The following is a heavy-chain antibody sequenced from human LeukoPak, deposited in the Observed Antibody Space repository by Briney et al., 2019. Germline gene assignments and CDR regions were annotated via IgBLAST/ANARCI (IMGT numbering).Heavy chain of an antibody. D-gene: IGHD2-2*01. CDR2: MNPNSGNT. Sequence: ASVKVSCKASGYTFTSYDMNWVRQATGQGLEWMGGMNPNSGNTGYAQKFQGRVTMTRNTSISTAYMELSSLRSEGTAVYYCARGGVPAGLGLNWFDPWGQGTLVTVSS. CDR1: GYTFTSYD. J-gene: IGHJ5*02. CDR3: ARGGVPAGLGLNWFDP. V-gene: IGHV1-8*01.